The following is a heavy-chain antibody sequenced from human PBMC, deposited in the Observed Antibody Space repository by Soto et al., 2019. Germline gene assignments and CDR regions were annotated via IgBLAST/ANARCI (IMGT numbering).Heavy chain of an antibody. V-gene: IGHV4-39*01. J-gene: IGHJ4*02. CDR2: IYYSGST. CDR1: GGSISSSSYY. D-gene: IGHD3-22*01. Sequence: SETLSLTCTVSGGSISSSSYYWGWIRQPPGKGLEWIGSIYYSGSTYYNPSLKSRVTISVDTSKNQFSLKLSSVTAADTAVYYCARHLVYYDSSGYHELPDYWGQGTLVTVSS. CDR3: ARHLVYYDSSGYHELPDY.